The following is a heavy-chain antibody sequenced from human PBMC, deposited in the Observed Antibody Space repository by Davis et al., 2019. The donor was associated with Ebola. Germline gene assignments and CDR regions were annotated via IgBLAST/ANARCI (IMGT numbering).Heavy chain of an antibody. D-gene: IGHD6-13*01. CDR2: IWYDGSNK. V-gene: IGHV3-33*08. CDR3: ARGAGPHIAAADYYYYYMDV. J-gene: IGHJ6*03. Sequence: GESLKISCAASGFTFSSYGMHWVRQAPGKGLEWVAVIWYDGSNKYYADSVKGRFTISRDNSKNTLYLQMNSLRAEDTAMYYCARGAGPHIAAADYYYYYMDVWGKGTTVTVSS. CDR1: GFTFSSYG.